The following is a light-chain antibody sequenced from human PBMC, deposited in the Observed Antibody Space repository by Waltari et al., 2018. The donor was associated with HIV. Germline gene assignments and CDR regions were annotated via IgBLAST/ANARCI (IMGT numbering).Light chain of an antibody. Sequence: QSALTQPASVSGSPGQSLTISCTGTRSDVGDSNYVSWYQQHPGKAPKLMIYDVNKRPSGVSNRFSGSKSGNTASLTISGLQAEDEADYYCRSYAGSSTVVFGGGTKLTVL. CDR3: RSYAGSSTVV. CDR2: DVN. V-gene: IGLV2-23*02. J-gene: IGLJ2*01. CDR1: RSDVGDSNY.